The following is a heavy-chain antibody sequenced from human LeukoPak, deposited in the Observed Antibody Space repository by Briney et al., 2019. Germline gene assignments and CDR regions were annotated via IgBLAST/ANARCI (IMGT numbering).Heavy chain of an antibody. V-gene: IGHV5-51*01. CDR2: IYPGDSNT. J-gene: IGHJ4*02. CDR3: ARRGFGDY. Sequence: LGESLKISCKGSGYNFNTYWIGWVRQMPGKGLEWMGIIYPGDSNTRYSPSFQGQVTISADKSISTAYLQWSSVKASDTAMYYCARRGFGDYWGQGTLVTVSS. CDR1: GYNFNTYW. D-gene: IGHD3-10*01.